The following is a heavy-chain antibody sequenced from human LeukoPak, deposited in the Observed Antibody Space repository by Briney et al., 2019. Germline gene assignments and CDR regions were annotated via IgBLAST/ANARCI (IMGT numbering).Heavy chain of an antibody. CDR3: AGYYDILTGYYRLDY. D-gene: IGHD3-9*01. V-gene: IGHV4-34*01. Sequence: PSETLSLTCAVYGGSFSGYYWSWIRQPPGKGLEWIGEINHSGSTNYNPSLKSRVTISVDTSKNQFSLKLSSVTAADTAVYYCAGYYDILTGYYRLDYWGQGTLVTVST. J-gene: IGHJ4*02. CDR2: INHSGST. CDR1: GGSFSGYY.